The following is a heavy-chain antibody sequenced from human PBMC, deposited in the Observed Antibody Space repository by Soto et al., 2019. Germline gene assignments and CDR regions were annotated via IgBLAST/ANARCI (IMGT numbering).Heavy chain of an antibody. D-gene: IGHD3-10*02. CDR3: ARSPDYVNAFDI. J-gene: IGHJ3*02. CDR1: GYSVSSNSAA. CDR2: TYYRSKWYN. Sequence: SQTLSLTCAISGYSVSSNSAAWNWIRQSPSRGLEWLGRTYYRSKWYNDYAVSVKSRITINPDTSKNQFSLQLNSVTPEDTAAYFCARSPDYVNAFDIWGQGTMVTVSS. V-gene: IGHV6-1*01.